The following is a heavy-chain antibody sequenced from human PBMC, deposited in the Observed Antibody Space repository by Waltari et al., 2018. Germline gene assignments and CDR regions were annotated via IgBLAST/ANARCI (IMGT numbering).Heavy chain of an antibody. Sequence: QVQLVQSGAEVKKPGSSVKVSCKASGGTFSSYAISWVRQAPGQGLEWMGGIIPIFGTANYAQKFQGRVTITADKSTSTSYMELSSLRSEDTAVYYCASTFDGLGPEGATKGVGDYWGQGTLVTVSS. V-gene: IGHV1-69*14. CDR2: IIPIFGTA. D-gene: IGHD1-26*01. CDR1: GGTFSSYA. CDR3: ASTFDGLGPEGATKGVGDY. J-gene: IGHJ4*02.